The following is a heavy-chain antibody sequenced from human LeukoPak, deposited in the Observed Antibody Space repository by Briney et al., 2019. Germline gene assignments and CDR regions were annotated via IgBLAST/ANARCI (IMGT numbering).Heavy chain of an antibody. CDR2: INPSGGST. CDR3: ARDRQRAIFGVVIITDYYYYYMDV. D-gene: IGHD3-3*01. V-gene: IGHV1-46*01. J-gene: IGHJ6*03. CDR1: GYTFTSYY. Sequence: ASVKVSCKASGYTFTSYYMHWVRQAPGQGLEWMGIINPSGGSTSYAQKFQGRVTMTRDTSTSTVYMELSSLRSEDTAVYYCARDRQRAIFGVVIITDYYYYYMDVWGKGTTVTVSS.